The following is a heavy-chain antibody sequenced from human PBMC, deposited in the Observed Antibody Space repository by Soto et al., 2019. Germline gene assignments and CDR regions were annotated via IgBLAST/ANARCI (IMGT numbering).Heavy chain of an antibody. V-gene: IGHV4-59*01. D-gene: IGHD2-21*01. J-gene: IGHJ5*02. Sequence: PSETLSLTCTVSGDSITSYNWNWLRQPPGKGLEWIGYVYSSGSTNYNPSLKSRVTISVDTSRNQFSLKVNSVTAADTAVYYCARRAVVAVTGSLDNWLDPWGQGILVTVSS. CDR3: ARRAVVAVTGSLDNWLDP. CDR2: VYSSGST. CDR1: GDSITSYN.